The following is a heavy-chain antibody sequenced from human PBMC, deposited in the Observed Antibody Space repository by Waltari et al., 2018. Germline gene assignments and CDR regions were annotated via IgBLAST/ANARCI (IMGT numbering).Heavy chain of an antibody. Sequence: EVQLVESGGGLVQPGGSLRLSCAASGFTFSSYSMNWVRQAPGKGREWVSYSSSSSSTIYYADSVKGRFTISRDNAKNSLYLQMNSLRAEDTAVYYCARDRHYYDSSGYYSYYFDYWGQGTLVTVSS. CDR3: ARDRHYYDSSGYYSYYFDY. V-gene: IGHV3-48*01. CDR1: GFTFSSYS. CDR2: SSSSSSTI. J-gene: IGHJ4*02. D-gene: IGHD3-22*01.